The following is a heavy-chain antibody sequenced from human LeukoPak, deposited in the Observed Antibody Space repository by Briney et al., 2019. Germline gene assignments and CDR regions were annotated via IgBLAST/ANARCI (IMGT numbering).Heavy chain of an antibody. J-gene: IGHJ4*02. CDR1: GFTFSTYA. CDR2: ISSNGGST. D-gene: IGHD6-19*01. CDR3: VKDNSAWASDY. Sequence: GRSLRLSCAASGFTFSTYAMYWVRQAPGKGLEYVSAISSNGGSTYYADSVKGRFTISRDNSKNTLNLQMSSLRAEDTAVYYCVKDNSAWASDYWGQGTLVTVSS. V-gene: IGHV3-64D*06.